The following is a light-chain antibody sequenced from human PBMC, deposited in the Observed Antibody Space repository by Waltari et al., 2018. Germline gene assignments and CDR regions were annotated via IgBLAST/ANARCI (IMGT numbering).Light chain of an antibody. CDR3: QQYNNWPLWT. CDR2: GAS. V-gene: IGKV3-15*01. Sequence: EIVMTQSPANPYVSPGERATLPCRASQSVSSNLALYQQKPGQAPRLRIYGASTRATGFPARFSGSGSGTEFTLTISSLQSEXFAVYYCQQYNNWPLWTFGQGTKVEIK. J-gene: IGKJ1*01. CDR1: QSVSSN.